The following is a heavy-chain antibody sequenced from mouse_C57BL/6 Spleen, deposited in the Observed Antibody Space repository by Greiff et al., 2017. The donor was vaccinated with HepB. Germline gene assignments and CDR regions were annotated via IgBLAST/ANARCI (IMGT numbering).Heavy chain of an antibody. J-gene: IGHJ1*03. CDR2: IDPSDSET. Sequence: QVQLKQPGAELVRPGSSVKLSCKASGYTFTSYWMHWVKQRPIQGLEWIGNIDPSDSETHYNQKFKDKATLTVDKSSSTAYMQLSSLTSEDSAVYYCARDWVHWYFDVWGTGTTVTVSS. D-gene: IGHD4-1*01. CDR3: ARDWVHWYFDV. V-gene: IGHV1-52*01. CDR1: GYTFTSYW.